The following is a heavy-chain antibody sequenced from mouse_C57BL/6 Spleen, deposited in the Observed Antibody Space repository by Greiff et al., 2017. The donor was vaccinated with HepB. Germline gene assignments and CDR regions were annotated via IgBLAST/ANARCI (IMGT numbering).Heavy chain of an antibody. D-gene: IGHD4-1*01. CDR3: ARWGTGLYYFDY. CDR1: GYTFTNYW. CDR2: IYPGGGYT. Sequence: VQLVESGAELVRPGTSVKMSCKASGYTFTNYWIGWAKQRPGHGLEWIGDIYPGGGYTNYNEKFKGKATLTADKSSSTAYMQFSSLTSEDSAIYYCARWGTGLYYFDYWGQGTTLTVSS. V-gene: IGHV1-63*01. J-gene: IGHJ2*01.